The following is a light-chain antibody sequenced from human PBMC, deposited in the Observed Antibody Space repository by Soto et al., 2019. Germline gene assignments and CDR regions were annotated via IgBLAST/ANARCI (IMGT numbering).Light chain of an antibody. CDR2: GAS. CDR1: QSVSSSY. Sequence: EIVLTQSPGTLSLSPGERATHSCRASQSVSSSYLAWYQHKPGQAPRLLIYGASSMATGIPARFSASGSGPDFPLTLSRMEAEAFAVYYCQQYASSWSWPFGQGAKVEI. CDR3: QQYASSWSWP. J-gene: IGKJ1*01. V-gene: IGKV3-20*01.